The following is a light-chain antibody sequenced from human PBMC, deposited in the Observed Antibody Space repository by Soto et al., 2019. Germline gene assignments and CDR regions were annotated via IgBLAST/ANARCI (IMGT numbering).Light chain of an antibody. Sequence: QLTKSPSTLSASVGDRVTMTCRASQSIGSWLAWYQHKPGRAPKLLIYAASTLQSGVPSRFSGSGSGTDFTLTISSLPPEDCATYHCQQLNSYLVGPGTKVDNK. V-gene: IGKV1-9*01. CDR1: QSIGSW. CDR2: AAS. CDR3: QQLNSYL. J-gene: IGKJ3*01.